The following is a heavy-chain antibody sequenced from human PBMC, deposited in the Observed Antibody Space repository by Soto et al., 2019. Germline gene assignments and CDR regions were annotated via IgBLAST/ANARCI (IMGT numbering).Heavy chain of an antibody. CDR1: GFTLRSYW. J-gene: IGHJ5*02. V-gene: IGHV3-74*01. D-gene: IGHD2-2*01. CDR3: ARGIARDGSSCLGP. Sequence: GGSLRLSCAASGFTLRSYWMHWVRQGPGKGLEWVSGINWNGDSTGYADSVKGRFTISRDNAKKILYLEMNSLRAEDTALYYCARGIARDGSSCLGPRSQGTSVTVSP. CDR2: INWNGDST.